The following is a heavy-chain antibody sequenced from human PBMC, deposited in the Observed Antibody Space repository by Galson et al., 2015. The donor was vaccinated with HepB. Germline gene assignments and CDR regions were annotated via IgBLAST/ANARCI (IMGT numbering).Heavy chain of an antibody. D-gene: IGHD1/OR15-1a*01. CDR3: ARNLRTMIGAANYYYGMDV. CDR1: GYTFTSYD. V-gene: IGHV1-8*01. CDR2: MNPNSGNT. J-gene: IGHJ6*02. Sequence: SVKVSCKASGYTFTSYDINWVRQATGQGLEWMGWMNPNSGNTGYAQKFQGRVTMTKSTSISTAYMELSSLRSDDTAVYFCARNLRTMIGAANYYYGMDVWGQGTTVIVSS.